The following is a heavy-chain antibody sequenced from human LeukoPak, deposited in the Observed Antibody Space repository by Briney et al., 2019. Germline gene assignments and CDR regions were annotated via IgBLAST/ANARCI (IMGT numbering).Heavy chain of an antibody. Sequence: SETLSLTCTVSGYSISTGYYWDWIRQPPGKGLEWIGTFYHGGSTYYNPSLKSRVTISVDTSKNQFSLKLSSVTAADTAVYYCARIPVDTATGGWGQGTLVTVSS. CDR1: GYSISTGYY. D-gene: IGHD5-18*01. V-gene: IGHV4-38-2*02. CDR3: ARIPVDTATGG. CDR2: FYHGGST. J-gene: IGHJ4*02.